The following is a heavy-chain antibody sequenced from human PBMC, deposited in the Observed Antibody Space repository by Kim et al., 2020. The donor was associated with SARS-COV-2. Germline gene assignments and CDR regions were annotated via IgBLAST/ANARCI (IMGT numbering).Heavy chain of an antibody. V-gene: IGHV4-59*01. CDR3: ARVQGGLTEP. CDR2: ST. J-gene: IGHJ5*02. Sequence: STNYNPSLKSRVTISVDTSKNQFSLKLSSVTAADTAVYYCARVQGGLTEPWGQGTLVTVSS.